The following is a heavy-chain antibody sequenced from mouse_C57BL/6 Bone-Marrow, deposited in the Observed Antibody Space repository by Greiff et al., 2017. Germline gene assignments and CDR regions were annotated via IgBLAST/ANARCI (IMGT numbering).Heavy chain of an antibody. CDR3: ARAGRGGSSLSYAMDY. J-gene: IGHJ4*01. Sequence: EVKVVESGGGLVKPGGSLKLSCAASGFTFSSYAMSWVRQTPEKRLEWVATISDGGSYTYYPDNVKGRFTISRDNAKNNLYLQMSHLKSEDTAMYYCARAGRGGSSLSYAMDYWGQGTSVTVSS. CDR2: ISDGGSYT. V-gene: IGHV5-4*03. CDR1: GFTFSSYA. D-gene: IGHD1-1*01.